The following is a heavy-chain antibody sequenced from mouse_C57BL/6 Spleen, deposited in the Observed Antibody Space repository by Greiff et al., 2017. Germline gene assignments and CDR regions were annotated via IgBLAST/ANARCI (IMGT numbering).Heavy chain of an antibody. CDR2: FYPGSGSI. D-gene: IGHD2-5*01. Sequence: VKLMESGAELVKPGASVKLSCKASGYTFTEYTIHWVKQRSGQGLEWIGWFYPGSGSIKYNEKFKDKATLTADKSSSTVYMELSRLTSEDSAVYFCARHEDGFDSNYRYFDVWGTGTTVTVSS. CDR3: ARHEDGFDSNYRYFDV. CDR1: GYTFTEYT. J-gene: IGHJ1*03. V-gene: IGHV1-62-2*01.